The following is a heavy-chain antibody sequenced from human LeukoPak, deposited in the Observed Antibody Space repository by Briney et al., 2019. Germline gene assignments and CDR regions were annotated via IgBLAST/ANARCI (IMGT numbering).Heavy chain of an antibody. J-gene: IGHJ6*03. CDR1: GGSFSDYF. CDR3: ARGTMITFGGVIPYYYYMDV. V-gene: IGHV4-34*01. Sequence: PSETLSLTCGVYGGSFSDYFWSWIRQPPGKGLEWIGEIERGGSTVYSPSLKSRVTISVDTSKNQFSLKLSSVTAADTAVYYCARGTMITFGGVIPYYYYMDVWGKGTTVTVSS. CDR2: IERGGST. D-gene: IGHD3-16*02.